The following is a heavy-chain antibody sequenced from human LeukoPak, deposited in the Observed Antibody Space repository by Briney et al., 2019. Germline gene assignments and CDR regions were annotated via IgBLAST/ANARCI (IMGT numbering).Heavy chain of an antibody. Sequence: PSQTLSLTCAVYGGSFSGYYWSWIRQPPAKGLEWIGEINHSGSTNYNPSLKSRVTIPVDTSKNQFSLKLSSVTAADTAVYYCARGFSSSWYPGTLNWFDPWGQGTLVTVSS. CDR1: GGSFSGYY. CDR3: ARGFSSSWYPGTLNWFDP. V-gene: IGHV4-34*01. J-gene: IGHJ5*02. D-gene: IGHD6-13*01. CDR2: INHSGST.